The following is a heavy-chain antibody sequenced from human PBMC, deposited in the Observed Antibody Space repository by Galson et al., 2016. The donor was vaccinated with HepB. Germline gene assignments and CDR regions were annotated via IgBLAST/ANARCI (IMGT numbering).Heavy chain of an antibody. D-gene: IGHD3-10*01. Sequence: SLRLSCAASGFTFNAHWMNWVRQAPGKGLEWVANIRGDGIVSYYAGSVRGRFTISRDNAKNSLYLKMNGIRVDETAVYYFSREITGSYFDWGQGTLVTVSS. CDR3: SREITGSYFD. CDR2: IRGDGIVS. J-gene: IGHJ4*02. V-gene: IGHV3-7*01. CDR1: GFTFNAHW.